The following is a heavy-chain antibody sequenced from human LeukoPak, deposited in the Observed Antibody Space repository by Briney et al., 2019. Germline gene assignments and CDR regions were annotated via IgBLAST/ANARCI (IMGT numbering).Heavy chain of an antibody. CDR1: GFTFSSYT. Sequence: GGSLRLSCTASGFTFSSYTMTWVRQAPGKGLKWVSTITTGDGNTYYPDSVKGRFTVSRDDSKNTLYLQMNSLRAEDTAVYYCAKDGGLWVSAHWGDSWGRGTLVTVSS. V-gene: IGHV3-23*01. CDR2: ITTGDGNT. D-gene: IGHD7-27*01. CDR3: AKDGGLWVSAHWGDS. J-gene: IGHJ4*02.